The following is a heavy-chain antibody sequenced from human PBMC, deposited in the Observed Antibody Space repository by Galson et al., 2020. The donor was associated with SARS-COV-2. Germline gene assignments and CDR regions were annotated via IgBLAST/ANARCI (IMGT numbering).Heavy chain of an antibody. J-gene: IGHJ3*02. Sequence: SETLSLTCTVPGGSISSGSYYWSWIRQPAGKGLEWIGRIYTSGSTNYNPSLKSRVTISVDTSKNQFSLKLSSVTAADTAVYYCASPGDHDAFDIWGQGTMVTVSS. V-gene: IGHV4-61*02. CDR3: ASPGDHDAFDI. D-gene: IGHD2-21*01. CDR2: IYTSGST. CDR1: GGSISSGSYY.